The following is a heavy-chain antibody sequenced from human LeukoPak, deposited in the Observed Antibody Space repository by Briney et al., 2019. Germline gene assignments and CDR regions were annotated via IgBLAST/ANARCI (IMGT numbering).Heavy chain of an antibody. CDR2: ISATGANS. CDR3: AKRGDCSGTDCVSFDY. V-gene: IGHV3-23*01. J-gene: IGHJ4*02. D-gene: IGHD6-19*01. Sequence: GGSLRLSCAASGFTFSSYAMTWVRQAPGKGLEWVSTISATGANSFYADSVKGRFTISRDISKNTLYLQMNSLRAEDTAVYYCAKRGDCSGTDCVSFDYWGQGTLVTVSS. CDR1: GFTFSSYA.